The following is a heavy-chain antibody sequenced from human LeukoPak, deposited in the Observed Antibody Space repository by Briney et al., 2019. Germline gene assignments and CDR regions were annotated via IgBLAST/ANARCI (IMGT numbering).Heavy chain of an antibody. CDR2: INHSGST. CDR1: GGSFSGYY. V-gene: IGHV4-34*01. D-gene: IGHD6-19*01. CDR3: ARDEGSGWYNY. Sequence: SETLSLTCAVSGGSFSGYYWSWIRQPPGKGLEWIGEINHSGSTNYNPSLKSRVTISVDTSKNQFSLKLTSVTAADTAVYFCARDEGSGWYNYWGQGTLVTVSS. J-gene: IGHJ4*02.